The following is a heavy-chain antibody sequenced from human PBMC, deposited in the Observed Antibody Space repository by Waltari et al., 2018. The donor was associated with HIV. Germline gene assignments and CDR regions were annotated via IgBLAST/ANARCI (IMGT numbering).Heavy chain of an antibody. CDR1: GDSVSSNSAA. D-gene: IGHD2-2*01. CDR2: TYYRSEWYN. J-gene: IGHJ4*02. V-gene: IGHV6-1*01. Sequence: QVQLQQSGPGLVKPSQTLSLTCAISGDSVSSNSAAWNWLRLSPSRGLEWLGRTYYRSEWYNDYAVSVKGRITINPDTSKNQFSLHLNSVTPEDTAVYYCAQGTRLSGFDYWGRGIQVTVSS. CDR3: AQGTRLSGFDY.